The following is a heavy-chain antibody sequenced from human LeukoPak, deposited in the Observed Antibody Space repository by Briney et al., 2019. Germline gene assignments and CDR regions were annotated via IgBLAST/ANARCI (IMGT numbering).Heavy chain of an antibody. CDR2: IYYTGST. Sequence: SETLSLACNLSGDSITSYYCSWIRHPPGKGLEWIGYIYYTGSTNTNPSHKSRLTISLDTAKKHFSLKLSSATAADTAIYYCASSYFYDGNRYFDYWGQGALVTVSS. D-gene: IGHD3-22*01. J-gene: IGHJ4*02. V-gene: IGHV4-59*08. CDR1: GDSITSYY. CDR3: ASSYFYDGNRYFDY.